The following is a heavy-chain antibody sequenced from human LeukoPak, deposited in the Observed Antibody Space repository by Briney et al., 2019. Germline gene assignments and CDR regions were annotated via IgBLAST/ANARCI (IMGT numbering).Heavy chain of an antibody. D-gene: IGHD3-22*01. Sequence: PGGSLRLSCVASGFTFRNHWVTWVRQAPGKGLEWVANINEYGREIHYVDSVKGRFTISRDNAKNSLYLQMNSLRVEDTAVYYCARYYADVNGYYYYYDYWGQGTLVTVSS. CDR2: INEYGREI. CDR1: GFTFRNHW. CDR3: ARYYADVNGYYYYYDY. J-gene: IGHJ4*02. V-gene: IGHV3-7*01.